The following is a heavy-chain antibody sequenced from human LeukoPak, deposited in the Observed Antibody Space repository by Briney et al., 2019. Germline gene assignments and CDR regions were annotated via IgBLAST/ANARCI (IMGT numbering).Heavy chain of an antibody. J-gene: IGHJ4*02. CDR3: ATNYYDSSRSFPDFDY. CDR1: GFTFSSYA. V-gene: IGHV3-23*01. CDR2: ISGSGRDT. D-gene: IGHD3-22*01. Sequence: PGGSLRLSCAASGFTFSSYAMNWVRQAPVKGLEWVSGISGSGRDTYYADSVKGRFTISRDNSKNTLYLQMNSLRADDTAVYYCATNYYDSSRSFPDFDYWGQGALVSVSS.